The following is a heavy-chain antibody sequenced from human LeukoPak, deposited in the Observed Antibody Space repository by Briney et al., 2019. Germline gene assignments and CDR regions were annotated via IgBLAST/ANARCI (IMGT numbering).Heavy chain of an antibody. Sequence: GGSLRLSCAASGFTVSSNEMSWVRQAPGKGLEWVSSISGGSTYYADSRKGRFTISRDNSKNTLYLQMNSLRAEDTAVYYCARGGYYDFWSGYYTKALDYWGQGTLVTVSS. CDR2: ISGGST. CDR3: ARGGYYDFWSGYYTKALDY. V-gene: IGHV3-38-3*01. J-gene: IGHJ4*02. CDR1: GFTVSSNE. D-gene: IGHD3-3*01.